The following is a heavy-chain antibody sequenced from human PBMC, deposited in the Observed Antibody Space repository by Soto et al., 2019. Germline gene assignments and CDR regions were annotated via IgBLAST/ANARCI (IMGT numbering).Heavy chain of an antibody. J-gene: IGHJ5*02. V-gene: IGHV4-30-4*01. CDR1: GGSISSGDYY. Sequence: PSETLSLTCTVSGGSISSGDYYWSWIRQPPGKGLEWIGYIYYSGSTYYNPSLKSRVTISVDTSKNQFSLKLSSVPAADTAVHYCARVQWSGWFDPWGQGTLVTVSS. CDR3: ARVQWSGWFDP. CDR2: IYYSGST. D-gene: IGHD2-15*01.